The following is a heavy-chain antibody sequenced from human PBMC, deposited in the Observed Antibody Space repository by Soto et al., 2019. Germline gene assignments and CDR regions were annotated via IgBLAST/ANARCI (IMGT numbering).Heavy chain of an antibody. D-gene: IGHD3-9*01. CDR2: ISYDGSNK. CDR1: GFTFSSYG. Sequence: GGSLRVSCAASGFTFSSYGMHWVRQAPGKGLEWVAVISYDGSNKYYAQKLQGRVTMTTDTSTSTAYMELRSLRSDDTAVYYCARAYDILTGYHRDPYYYYYYMDVWGKGTTVTVSS. J-gene: IGHJ6*03. CDR3: ARAYDILTGYHRDPYYYYYYMDV. V-gene: IGHV3-30*03.